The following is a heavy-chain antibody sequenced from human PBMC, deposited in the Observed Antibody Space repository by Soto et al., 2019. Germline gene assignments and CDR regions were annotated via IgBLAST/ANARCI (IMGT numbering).Heavy chain of an antibody. J-gene: IGHJ5*01. V-gene: IGHV3-23*01. D-gene: IGHD3-10*01. Sequence: EVQLLESGGGLVQPGGSRRLSCVASGFTFRSFAMSWVRQAPGKGLEWVSGITGSGGSTYSADSVKGRFTISRDNSQNALYLAMNSLRAEDTAVYHCAGARDYYGAGYDSWGQGILVTVSS. CDR3: AGARDYYGAGYDS. CDR1: GFTFRSFA. CDR2: ITGSGGST.